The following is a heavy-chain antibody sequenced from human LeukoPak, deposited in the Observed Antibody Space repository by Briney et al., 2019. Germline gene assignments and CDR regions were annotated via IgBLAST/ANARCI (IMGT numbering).Heavy chain of an antibody. CDR2: IYYSGST. J-gene: IGHJ5*02. CDR1: GGSISSYY. Sequence: PSETLSLTCTVSGGSISSYYWSWIRQPPGKGLEWIGYIYYSGSTNYNPSLKSRVTISVDTSKNRFSLKLSSVTAADTAVYYCASGGYSSGDNWFDPWGQGTLVTVSS. D-gene: IGHD6-19*01. CDR3: ASGGYSSGDNWFDP. V-gene: IGHV4-59*01.